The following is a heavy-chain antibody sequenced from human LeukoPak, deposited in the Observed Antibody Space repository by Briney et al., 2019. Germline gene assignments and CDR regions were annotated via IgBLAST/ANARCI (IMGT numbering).Heavy chain of an antibody. Sequence: ETLSLTCAVYGGSFSGYYWSWIRQAPGKGLEWVSSISSSSSYIYYADSVKGRFTISRDNAKNSLYLQMNSLRAEDTAVYYCARESLGSSGYYRDYWGQGTLVTVSS. J-gene: IGHJ4*02. D-gene: IGHD3-22*01. V-gene: IGHV3-21*01. CDR3: ARESLGSSGYYRDY. CDR2: ISSSSSYI. CDR1: GGSFSGYY.